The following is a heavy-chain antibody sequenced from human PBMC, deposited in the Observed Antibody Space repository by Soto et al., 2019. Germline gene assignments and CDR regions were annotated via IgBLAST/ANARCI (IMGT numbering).Heavy chain of an antibody. Sequence: GGSLRLSCAASGFTFSSYGMHWVRQAPGKGLEWVGRIKSKADGGTIDYATPVKGRFTISRDDSKKSVLLQMSSLITEDTAVYYCTTVSTMIVGIPWAWGQGTLVSVSS. J-gene: IGHJ5*02. CDR3: TTVSTMIVGIPWA. V-gene: IGHV3-15*01. D-gene: IGHD3-22*01. CDR2: IKSKADGGTI. CDR1: GFTFSSYG.